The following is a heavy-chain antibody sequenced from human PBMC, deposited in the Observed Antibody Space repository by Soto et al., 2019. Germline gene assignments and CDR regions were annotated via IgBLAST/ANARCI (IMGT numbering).Heavy chain of an antibody. CDR1: GFTFSTYW. CDR3: SRSLDS. Sequence: GGSLRLSCAASGFTFSTYWMDWVRQTPGKGLEWVANINQDGSEKNYVDSVKGRFTIYRDNAKNSLYLQMSSLTAEDSALYYCSRSLDSWGQGTLVTVSS. CDR2: INQDGSEK. J-gene: IGHJ4*02. V-gene: IGHV3-7*01.